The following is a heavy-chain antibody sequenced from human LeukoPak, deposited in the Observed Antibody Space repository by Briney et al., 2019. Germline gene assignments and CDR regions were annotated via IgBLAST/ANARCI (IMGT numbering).Heavy chain of an antibody. Sequence: ASVKVSCKATGYTFTSYAMNWVRQATGQGLEWMGWIGSNSGDAGYAQKFQDRVTMTRDTFISTAYMELNNVRSEDTAVYYCVRGPPNWGFDYWGLGTLVTVSS. J-gene: IGHJ4*02. CDR3: VRGPPNWGFDY. V-gene: IGHV1-8*02. CDR2: IGSNSGDA. CDR1: GYTFTSYA. D-gene: IGHD7-27*01.